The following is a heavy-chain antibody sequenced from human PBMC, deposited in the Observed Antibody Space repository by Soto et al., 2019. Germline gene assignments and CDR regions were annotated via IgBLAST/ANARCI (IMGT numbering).Heavy chain of an antibody. D-gene: IGHD3-10*01. CDR1: GLTVSNAY. V-gene: IGHV3-53*01. Sequence: GSLRLSCAASGLTVSNAYMAWVRQAPGMGLEWVSVIYDNGTTYYADSVKGRFTISRDTSTNTLSLQMDSLRAEDTAVYYCVRPLPSGRNYGLDVWGQGTTVTVSS. CDR3: VRPLPSGRNYGLDV. J-gene: IGHJ6*02. CDR2: IYDNGTT.